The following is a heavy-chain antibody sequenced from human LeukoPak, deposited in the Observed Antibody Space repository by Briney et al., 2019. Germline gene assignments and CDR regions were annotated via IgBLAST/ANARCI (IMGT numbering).Heavy chain of an antibody. D-gene: IGHD3-9*01. Sequence: GGPLRLSCAASGFPLSSYFMGWIRLAPGKGLEWVANIKQDGSETYYVDSVKGRFTISRDNARNSLFLQMNSLRAEDTATYYYARLFYYFDFWGQGALVAVSS. CDR3: ARLFYYFDF. V-gene: IGHV3-7*03. J-gene: IGHJ4*02. CDR1: GFPLSSYF. CDR2: IKQDGSET.